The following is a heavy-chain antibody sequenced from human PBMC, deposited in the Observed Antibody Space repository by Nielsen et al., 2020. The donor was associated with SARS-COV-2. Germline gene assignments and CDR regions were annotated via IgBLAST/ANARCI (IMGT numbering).Heavy chain of an antibody. CDR3: ATITPIVGATPGPYYYYYGMDV. V-gene: IGHV1-24*01. D-gene: IGHD1-26*01. CDR1: GYTLTELS. Sequence: ASVKVSCKVSGYTLTELSMHWVRQAPGKGLEWMGGFDPEDGETIYAQKFQGRVTMTEDTSTDTAYMELSSLRSEDTAVYYCATITPIVGATPGPYYYYYGMDVWGQGTTVTVSS. J-gene: IGHJ6*02. CDR2: FDPEDGET.